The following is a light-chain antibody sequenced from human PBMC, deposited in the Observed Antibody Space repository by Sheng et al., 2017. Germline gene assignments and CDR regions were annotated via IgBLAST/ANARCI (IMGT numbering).Light chain of an antibody. CDR3: QQSYSTPYT. V-gene: IGKV1-39*01. Sequence: DIQMTQSPSFLSASVGDRVTITCRASQSISSYLNWYQQKPGQAPKLLIYGASNLQSGVPSRFSGSGSGTDFTLTISSLHPEDFATYFCQQSYSTPYTFGQGTKLEI. J-gene: IGKJ2*01. CDR2: GAS. CDR1: QSISSY.